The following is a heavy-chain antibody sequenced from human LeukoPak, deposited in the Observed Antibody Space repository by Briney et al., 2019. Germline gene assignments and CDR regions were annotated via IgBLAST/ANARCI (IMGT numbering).Heavy chain of an antibody. D-gene: IGHD3-10*01. J-gene: IGHJ4*02. V-gene: IGHV4-39*07. CDR2: IYYSGST. Sequence: SETLSLTCTVSGGSISSSSYYWGWIRQPPGKGLEWIGSIYYSGSTYYNPSLKSRVTISVDTSKNQFSLKLSSVTAADTAVYYCARIGRVYGSVFDYWGQGTLVTVSS. CDR3: ARIGRVYGSVFDY. CDR1: GGSISSSSYY.